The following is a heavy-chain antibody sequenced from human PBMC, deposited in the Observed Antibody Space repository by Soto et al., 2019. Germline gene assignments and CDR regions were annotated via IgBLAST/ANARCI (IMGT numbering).Heavy chain of an antibody. J-gene: IGHJ4*02. V-gene: IGHV3-43D*04. CDR2: ISWDGGTT. CDR1: GFTFDNYA. CDR3: ETDIAADGKSSLDY. Sequence: GGSLRLSCAASGFTFDNYAMHWVRQAPGKGLDWVSLISWDGGTTYYADSVKGRFTISRDNSKNSLYLQMNSLRVEDTALYYCETDIAADGKSSLDYWGQGTLVTVSS. D-gene: IGHD1-1*01.